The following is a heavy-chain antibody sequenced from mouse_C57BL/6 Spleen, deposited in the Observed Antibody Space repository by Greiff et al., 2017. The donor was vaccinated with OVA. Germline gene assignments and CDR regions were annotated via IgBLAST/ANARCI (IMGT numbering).Heavy chain of an antibody. CDR2: IYPGDGDT. Sequence: QVQLKESGAELVKPGASVKISCKASGYAFSSYWMNWVKQRPGKGLEWIGQIYPGDGDTNYNGKFKGKATLTADKSSSTAYMQLSSLTSEDSAVYFCAQTAQATLFAYWGQGTLVTVSA. CDR3: AQTAQATLFAY. J-gene: IGHJ3*01. V-gene: IGHV1-80*01. D-gene: IGHD3-2*02. CDR1: GYAFSSYW.